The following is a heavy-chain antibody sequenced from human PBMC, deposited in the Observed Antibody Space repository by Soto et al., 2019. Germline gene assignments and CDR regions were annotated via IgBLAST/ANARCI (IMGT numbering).Heavy chain of an antibody. D-gene: IGHD3-3*01. V-gene: IGHV4-30-4*01. J-gene: IGHJ4*02. CDR3: ARERPSLFWSGTSDY. Sequence: PSETLSLTCTVSGGSISSGDYYWSWIRQPPGKGLEWIGYIYYSGSTYYNPSLKSRVTMSVDTSKDQFSLKLSSVTAADTAVYYCARERPSLFWSGTSDYWGQGTLVTVSS. CDR2: IYYSGST. CDR1: GGSISSGDYY.